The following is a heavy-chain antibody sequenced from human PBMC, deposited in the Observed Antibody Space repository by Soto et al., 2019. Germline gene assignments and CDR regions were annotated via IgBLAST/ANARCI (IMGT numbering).Heavy chain of an antibody. J-gene: IGHJ6*02. CDR1: GGTFSCYA. Sequence: GASVKVSCKASGGTFSCYAISWVRQAPGQGLEWMGGIIPIFGTANYAQKFQGRVTITADKSTSTAYMELSSLRSEDTAVYYCARVGGYTGYSSSWYNSYYYYGMDVWGQGTTVTVSS. CDR2: IIPIFGTA. V-gene: IGHV1-69*06. D-gene: IGHD6-13*01. CDR3: ARVGGYTGYSSSWYNSYYYYGMDV.